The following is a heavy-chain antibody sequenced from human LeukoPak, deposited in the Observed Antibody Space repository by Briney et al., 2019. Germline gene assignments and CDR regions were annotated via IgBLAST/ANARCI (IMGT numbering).Heavy chain of an antibody. CDR2: IFYSADT. CDR3: ARYGGHSDWYFDL. D-gene: IGHD4-23*01. Sequence: SHTLSLTCAVSGYSISSRNWWGWIRQPPGKGLEWSGHIFYSADTFYSPSLTSRVTMSIDTSQNQFSLKLTSVTAVDTAVYFCARYGGHSDWYFDLWGSGTLVTVSS. J-gene: IGHJ2*01. V-gene: IGHV4-28*01. CDR1: GYSISSRNW.